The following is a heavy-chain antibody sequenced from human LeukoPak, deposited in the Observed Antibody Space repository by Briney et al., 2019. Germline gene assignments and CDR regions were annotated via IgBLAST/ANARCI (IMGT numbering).Heavy chain of an antibody. Sequence: GTSLRLSCAASEFTFDSYAMHWVRQAPGKGLEWVSLISWDGGITYYADSVKGRFTISRDNAKNSLYLQMNSLRAEDTAVYYCARGSYDYVWGSYRPLGDAFDIWGQGTMVTVSS. CDR3: ARGSYDYVWGSYRPLGDAFDI. CDR1: EFTFDSYA. CDR2: ISWDGGIT. D-gene: IGHD3-16*02. J-gene: IGHJ3*02. V-gene: IGHV3-43D*04.